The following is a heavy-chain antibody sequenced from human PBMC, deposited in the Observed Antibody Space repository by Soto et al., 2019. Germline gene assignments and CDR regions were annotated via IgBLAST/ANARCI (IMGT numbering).Heavy chain of an antibody. CDR1: GFTFSSYA. CDR2: ISGSGGST. CDR3: AKDKVGGVIVILDY. J-gene: IGHJ4*02. Sequence: GGSLRLSCAASGFTFSSYAMSWVRQAPGKGLEWVSAISGSGGSTYYADSVKGRFTISRDNSKNTLYLQMNSLRAEDTAVYYCAKDKVGGVIVILDYWGQGTLVTVSS. D-gene: IGHD3-16*02. V-gene: IGHV3-23*01.